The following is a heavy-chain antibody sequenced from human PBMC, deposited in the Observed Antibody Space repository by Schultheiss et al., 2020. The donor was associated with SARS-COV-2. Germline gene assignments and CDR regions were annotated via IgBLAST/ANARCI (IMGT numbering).Heavy chain of an antibody. V-gene: IGHV4-59*08. D-gene: IGHD4-11*01. J-gene: IGHJ4*02. Sequence: SETLSLTCTVSGSSISGYFWTWIRQPPGKGLEQVGNIYYTGITKYSPSLKSRITISVDTSKKQFSLTLSSVTAADTAVYYCARRRQDTSAYSFFDSWGQGTLVTVSS. CDR2: IYYTGIT. CDR3: ARRRQDTSAYSFFDS. CDR1: GSSISGYF.